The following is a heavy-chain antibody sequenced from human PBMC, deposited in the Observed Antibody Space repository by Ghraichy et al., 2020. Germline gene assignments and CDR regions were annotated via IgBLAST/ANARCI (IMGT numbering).Heavy chain of an antibody. D-gene: IGHD5-18*01. CDR1: GGSISSYY. J-gene: IGHJ6*02. CDR3: ARSGSDTAMVDYYYGMDV. Sequence: SETLSLTCTVSGGSISSYYWSWIRQPAGKGLEWIGRIYTSGSTNYNPSLKSRVTMSVDTSKNQFSLKLSSVTAADTAVYYCARSGSDTAMVDYYYGMDVWGQGTTVTVSS. CDR2: IYTSGST. V-gene: IGHV4-4*07.